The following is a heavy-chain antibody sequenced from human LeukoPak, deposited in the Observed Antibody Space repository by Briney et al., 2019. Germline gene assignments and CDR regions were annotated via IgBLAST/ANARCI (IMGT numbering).Heavy chain of an antibody. CDR1: GFTFTDHY. V-gene: IGHV1-2*02. J-gene: IGHJ4*02. CDR3: ARDHDWGVDY. Sequence: ASVTVSCRASGFTFTDHYMHWVRQAPGQGLEWMGWINGKRGDTNYAQNFQDRVTMTRDTSTSTVYMELSRLTVDDTAVYYCARDHDWGVDYWGQGTLVTVSS. CDR2: INGKRGDT. D-gene: IGHD7-27*01.